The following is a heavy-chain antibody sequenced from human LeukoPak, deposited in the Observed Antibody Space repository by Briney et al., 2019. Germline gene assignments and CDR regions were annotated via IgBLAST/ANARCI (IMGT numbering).Heavy chain of an antibody. CDR2: INNVGSST. J-gene: IGHJ6*02. CDR1: GFPFSTYW. CDR3: ARGLYYGMDV. Sequence: GGSLRLSCAASGFPFSTYWMHWVRHVPGKGLVWVSRINNVGSSTTYADSVKGRSTISRDNAKNTLYLQMNSLRVEDTAVYYCARGLYYGMDVWGQGTTVTVSS. V-gene: IGHV3-74*01.